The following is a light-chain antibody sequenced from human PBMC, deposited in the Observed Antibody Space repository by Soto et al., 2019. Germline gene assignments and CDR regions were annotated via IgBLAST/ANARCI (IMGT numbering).Light chain of an antibody. CDR2: DAS. V-gene: IGKV3-11*01. J-gene: IGKJ1*01. CDR1: QSVSSY. Sequence: EIVLTQSPATLSLSPGERATLSCRASQSVSSYLAWYQQKPGQAPRLLIYDASNRATGIPARFSGSGSGTDFTLTISSLEPEDVATYYCQNFDSAPQTFGQGTKVDIK. CDR3: QNFDSAPQT.